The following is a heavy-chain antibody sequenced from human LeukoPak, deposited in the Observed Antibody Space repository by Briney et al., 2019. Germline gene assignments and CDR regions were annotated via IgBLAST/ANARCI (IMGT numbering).Heavy chain of an antibody. CDR1: GFTFSNAW. V-gene: IGHV3-15*01. CDR2: IKGKTDGGTT. CDR3: TTASGGSYSGYYYYYMDV. J-gene: IGHJ6*03. Sequence: PGGSLRLSCAASGFTFSNAWMSWVRQAPGKGLEWVGRIKGKTDGGTTDYAAPVKGRFTISRDDSKNTLYLQMNSLKTEDTAVYYCTTASGGSYSGYYYYYMDVWGKGTTVTVSS. D-gene: IGHD1-26*01.